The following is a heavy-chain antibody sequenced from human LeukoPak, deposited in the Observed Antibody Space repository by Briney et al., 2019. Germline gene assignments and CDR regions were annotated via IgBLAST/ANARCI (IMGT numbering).Heavy chain of an antibody. V-gene: IGHV3-9*01. J-gene: IGHJ4*02. CDR3: AKDKRGGLPGSFDY. CDR1: GFTFADYA. CDR2: ISWNSGSI. Sequence: GRSLRPSCAAPGFTFADYAMYRLRHAPGQGLESVSGISWNSGSIGYADSVKGRSTISRDNSKNSLYLQMNSLRAEDTALYYCAKDKRGGLPGSFDYWGQGTLLTVSS. D-gene: IGHD1-14*01.